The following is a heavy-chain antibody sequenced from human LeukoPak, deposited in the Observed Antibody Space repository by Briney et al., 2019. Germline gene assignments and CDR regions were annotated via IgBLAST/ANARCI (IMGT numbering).Heavy chain of an antibody. CDR3: ARDSGRIAAVGTTHYYGMDV. J-gene: IGHJ6*02. V-gene: IGHV4-4*07. D-gene: IGHD6-13*01. Sequence: SETLSLTCTVFGDSISNYYRSWLRQPAGKGLEWIGRFYSSGNVKYNSSLQSRVIVSVDTSKNQFSLKLTSVTAADTAVYYCARDSGRIAAVGTTHYYGMDVWGPGTTVTVSS. CDR2: FYSSGNV. CDR1: GDSISNYY.